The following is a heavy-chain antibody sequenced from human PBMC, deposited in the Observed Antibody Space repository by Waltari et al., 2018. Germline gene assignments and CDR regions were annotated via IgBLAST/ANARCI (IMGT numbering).Heavy chain of an antibody. CDR1: GAPVSRYA. CDR3: ARASSGYYYY. J-gene: IGHJ4*02. Sequence: QVQLVQSGAEVQKPGSSVQVSCKPSGAPVSRYATSGVRPAPGQGLEWMGRIIPIFGTANYAQKFQGRVTITADKSTSTAYMELSSLRSEDMAVYYCARASSGYYYYWGQGTLVTVSS. D-gene: IGHD3-22*01. CDR2: IIPIFGTA. V-gene: IGHV1-69*14.